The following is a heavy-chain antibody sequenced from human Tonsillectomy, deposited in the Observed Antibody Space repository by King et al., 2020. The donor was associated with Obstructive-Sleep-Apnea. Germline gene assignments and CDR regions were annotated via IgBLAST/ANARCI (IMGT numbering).Heavy chain of an antibody. CDR2: IHYSGST. CDR1: GGSISNYY. D-gene: IGHD3-22*01. V-gene: IGHV4-59*08. Sequence: VQLQESGPGLVKPSETLSLTCTVSGGSISNYYWSWIRQPPGRGLEWFGYIHYSGSTNYNPSLMSRVAISIDTSKNQFSLNLSSVTAADTAVYYCARLRRVILVDTGLVFDYWGQGTLVTVSS. J-gene: IGHJ4*02. CDR3: ARLRRVILVDTGLVFDY.